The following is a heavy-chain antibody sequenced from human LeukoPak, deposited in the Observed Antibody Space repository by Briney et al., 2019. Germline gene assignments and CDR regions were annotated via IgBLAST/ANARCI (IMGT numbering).Heavy chain of an antibody. CDR2: IYYSGTT. V-gene: IGHV4-39*01. Sequence: SETLSLTCSVSGGSISSRSHYWGWIRQSPGKGREWIGTIYYSGTTFYNPSLQSRVSISVDTSRNQFSLRLNSVTAADTAVYYCARRNDYDFWSGNQYYFDYWGQGTLVTVSS. D-gene: IGHD3-3*01. CDR3: ARRNDYDFWSGNQYYFDY. CDR1: GGSISSRSHY. J-gene: IGHJ4*02.